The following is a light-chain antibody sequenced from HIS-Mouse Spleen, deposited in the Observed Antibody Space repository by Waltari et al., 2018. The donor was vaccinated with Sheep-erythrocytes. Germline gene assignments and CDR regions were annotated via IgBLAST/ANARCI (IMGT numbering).Light chain of an antibody. J-gene: IGLJ3*02. CDR2: EGS. Sequence: QSALTQPASVSGSPGQSITIPCTGTSRDVGSYNTCSWYQQHPGKAPKPMIYEGSKRPSGVSNRFSGSKSGNTASLTISGLQAEDEADYYCCSYAGSSTPWVFGGGTKLTVL. V-gene: IGLV2-23*01. CDR1: SRDVGSYNT. CDR3: CSYAGSSTPWV.